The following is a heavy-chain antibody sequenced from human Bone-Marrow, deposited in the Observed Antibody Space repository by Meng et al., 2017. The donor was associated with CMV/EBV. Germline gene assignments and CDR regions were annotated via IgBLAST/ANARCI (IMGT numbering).Heavy chain of an antibody. Sequence: GESLKISCAASGFNFDEYGMGWVRQAPGKGLEWVSYIYRNGGRTGYADSVKGRFTISRDNAKNSLYLQMNSLRAEDTAVYYCARDQDHYYDSSGYYDYWWQGTLVTVAS. CDR1: GFNFDEYG. J-gene: IGHJ4*02. V-gene: IGHV3-20*04. CDR2: IYRNGGRT. CDR3: ARDQDHYYDSSGYYDY. D-gene: IGHD3-22*01.